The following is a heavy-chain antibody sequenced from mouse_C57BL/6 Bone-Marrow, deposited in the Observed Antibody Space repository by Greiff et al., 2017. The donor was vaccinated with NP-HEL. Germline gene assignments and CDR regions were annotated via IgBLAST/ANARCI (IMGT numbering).Heavy chain of an antibody. CDR2: IYPGSGST. CDR1: GYTFTSYW. D-gene: IGHD3-2*02. Sequence: QVQLQQPGAELVKPGASVKMSCKASGYTFTSYWITWVKQRPGHGLEWIGDIYPGSGSTNYNEKFKSKATLTVDTSSSTAYMQLSILTSEDSAVYYCARKGRSSGYAWFAYWGQGTLVTVSA. J-gene: IGHJ3*01. CDR3: ARKGRSSGYAWFAY. V-gene: IGHV1-55*01.